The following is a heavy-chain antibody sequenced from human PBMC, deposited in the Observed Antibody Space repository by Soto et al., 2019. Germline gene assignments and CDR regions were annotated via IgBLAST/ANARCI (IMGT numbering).Heavy chain of an antibody. V-gene: IGHV4-39*01. J-gene: IGHJ5*02. CDR2: IYYSGST. Sequence: ASETLSLTCTVSGGSISSSSYYWGWIRQPPGKGLEWIGSIYYSGSTYYNPSLKSRVTISVDTSKNQFSLKLSSVTAADTAVYYCARRRLLSWFDPWGQGTLVTVSS. CDR1: GGSISSSSYY. D-gene: IGHD4-17*01. CDR3: ARRRLLSWFDP.